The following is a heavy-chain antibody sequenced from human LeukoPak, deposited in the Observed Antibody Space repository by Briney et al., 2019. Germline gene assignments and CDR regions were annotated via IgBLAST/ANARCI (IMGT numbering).Heavy chain of an antibody. J-gene: IGHJ5*02. D-gene: IGHD2-2*01. CDR2: IIPIFGTA. Sequence: SVKVSCKASGGTFSSYAISWVRQAPGQGLEWMGGIIPIFGTANYAQKFQGRVTITADESTSTAYTELSSLRSEDTAVYYCARSDCSSTSCYGSRWYNWFDPWGQGTLVTVSS. CDR3: ARSDCSSTSCYGSRWYNWFDP. CDR1: GGTFSSYA. V-gene: IGHV1-69*01.